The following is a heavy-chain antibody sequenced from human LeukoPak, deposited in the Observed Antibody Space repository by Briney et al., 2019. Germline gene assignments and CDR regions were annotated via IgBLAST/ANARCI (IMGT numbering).Heavy chain of an antibody. CDR2: IYYSGST. CDR3: ASKPCSGGSCYVDAFHI. CDR1: GGSISSYY. D-gene: IGHD2-15*01. Sequence: SETLSLTCTVSGGSISSYYWSWIRQPPGKGLEWIGYIYYSGSTNYNPSLKSRVTISVDTSKKQFSLKLTSVTAADTAVYYCASKPCSGGSCYVDAFHIWGQGTLVTVSS. J-gene: IGHJ3*02. V-gene: IGHV4-59*08.